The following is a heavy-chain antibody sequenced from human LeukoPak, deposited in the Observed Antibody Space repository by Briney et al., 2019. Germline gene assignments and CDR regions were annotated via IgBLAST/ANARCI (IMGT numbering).Heavy chain of an antibody. V-gene: IGHV1-69*01. CDR2: IIPIFGTA. CDR1: GGTFSSYA. D-gene: IGHD6-13*01. CDR3: ARENISPGIAAPSDYYYYYMDV. J-gene: IGHJ6*03. Sequence: SVKVSCRASGGTFSSYAISWVRQAPGQGLEGMGGIIPIFGTANYAQKFQGRVTITADESTSTAYMELSSLRSEDTAVYYCARENISPGIAAPSDYYYYYMDVWGKGTTVTVSS.